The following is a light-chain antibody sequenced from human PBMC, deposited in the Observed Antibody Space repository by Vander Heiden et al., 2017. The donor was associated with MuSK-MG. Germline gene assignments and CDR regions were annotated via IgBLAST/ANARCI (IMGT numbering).Light chain of an antibody. CDR3: QAWDTTTAV. CDR1: KLGNKF. J-gene: IGLJ3*02. CDR2: QDV. Sequence: SSDLTQPASVSVTPGQTANIACSGDKLGNKFVCWYQQQPGQSHVLVIYQDVKRPSGIPDRFSGSNSGNTATLTIRGTQALDEADYYCQAWDTTTAVFGGGTKLTVL. V-gene: IGLV3-1*01.